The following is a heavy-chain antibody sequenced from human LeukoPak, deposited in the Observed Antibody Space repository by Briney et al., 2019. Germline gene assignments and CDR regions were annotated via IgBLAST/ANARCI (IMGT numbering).Heavy chain of an antibody. V-gene: IGHV3-21*01. D-gene: IGHD6-6*01. J-gene: IGHJ4*02. CDR3: ARDPSSSLYFDY. Sequence: GGSLRLSCAASGFTFSSYSMNWVRQAPGKGLEWVSSISSSSSYIYYADSVKGRFTTSRDNGKNSLYLQMNSLRAEDTAVYYCARDPSSSLYFDYWGQGTLVTVSS. CDR2: ISSSSSYI. CDR1: GFTFSSYS.